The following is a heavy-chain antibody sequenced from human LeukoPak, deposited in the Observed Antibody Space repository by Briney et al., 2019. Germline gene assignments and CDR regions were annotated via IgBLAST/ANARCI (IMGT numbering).Heavy chain of an antibody. Sequence: ASVKVSCKASGYTFTGYYMLWVRQAPGQGLEWMGRINPNSGGTNYAQKFQGRVTMTRDTSISTAYMELSRLRSDDTAVYYCARRPPYCSGGSCYSGAGGPSGYWGQGTLVTVSS. CDR2: INPNSGGT. D-gene: IGHD2-15*01. J-gene: IGHJ4*02. CDR3: ARRPPYCSGGSCYSGAGGPSGY. CDR1: GYTFTGYY. V-gene: IGHV1-2*06.